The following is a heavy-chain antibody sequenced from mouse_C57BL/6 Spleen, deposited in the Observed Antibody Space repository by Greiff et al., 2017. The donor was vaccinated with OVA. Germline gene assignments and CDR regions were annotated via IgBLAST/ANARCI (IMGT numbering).Heavy chain of an antibody. V-gene: IGHV3-6*01. D-gene: IGHD1-1*01. CDR3: ASWGTTRNPFDV. CDR1: GYSITSGYY. Sequence: EVKLMESGPGLVKPSQSLSLTCSVTGYSITSGYYWNWIRQFPGNKLEWMGYISYDGSNNYNPSLKNRISITRDTSKNQFFLKLNSVTTEDTATYYCASWGTTRNPFDVWGTGTTVTVSS. J-gene: IGHJ1*03. CDR2: ISYDGSN.